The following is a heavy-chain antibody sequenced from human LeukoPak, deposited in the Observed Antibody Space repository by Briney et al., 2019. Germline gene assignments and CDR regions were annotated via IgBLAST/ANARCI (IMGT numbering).Heavy chain of an antibody. V-gene: IGHV3-23*01. D-gene: IGHD5-24*01. CDR1: GFTFSSSA. Sequence: PGGSLRLSCIASGFTFSSSAMSWVRQAPGKGLEWVSDINGSGGRTYYADSVKGRFTISRDNSKSTLLLQMNSLRAEDTAVYYCARELRGYNRLRTYYYYMDVWGKGTTVTVSS. CDR3: ARELRGYNRLRTYYYYMDV. J-gene: IGHJ6*03. CDR2: INGSGGRT.